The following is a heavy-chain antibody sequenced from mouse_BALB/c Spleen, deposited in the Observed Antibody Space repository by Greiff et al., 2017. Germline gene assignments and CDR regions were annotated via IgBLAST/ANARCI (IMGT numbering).Heavy chain of an antibody. Sequence: VQLKQSGAELVRSGASVKLSCTASGFNIKDYYMHWVKQRPEQGLEWIGWIDPENGDTEYAPKFQGKATMTADTSSNTAYLQLSSLTSEDTAVYYCNALLRGYYFDYWGQGTTLTVSS. CDR1: GFNIKDYY. CDR3: NALLRGYYFDY. J-gene: IGHJ2*01. V-gene: IGHV14-4*02. D-gene: IGHD1-1*01. CDR2: IDPENGDT.